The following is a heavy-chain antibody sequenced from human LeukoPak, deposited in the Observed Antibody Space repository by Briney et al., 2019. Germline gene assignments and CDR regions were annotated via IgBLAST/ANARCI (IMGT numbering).Heavy chain of an antibody. V-gene: IGHV1-2*02. CDR3: ARVLRGSGSYYNVRNWFDP. CDR1: GYTFTGYY. D-gene: IGHD3-10*01. CDR2: INPNSGGT. J-gene: IGHJ5*02. Sequence: ASVKVSCKVSGYTFTGYYMHWVRQAPGQGLEWMGWINPNSGGTNYAQKFQGRVTMTRDTSISTAYMELSRLRSDDTAVYYCARVLRGSGSYYNVRNWFDPWGQGTLVTVSS.